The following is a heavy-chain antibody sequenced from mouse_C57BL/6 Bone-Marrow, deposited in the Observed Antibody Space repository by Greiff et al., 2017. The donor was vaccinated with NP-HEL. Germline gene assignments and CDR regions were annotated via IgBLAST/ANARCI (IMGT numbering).Heavy chain of an antibody. CDR2: IDPANGNT. CDR3: ARWAFYDSLYYYAMDY. V-gene: IGHV14-3*01. CDR1: GFNIKNTY. Sequence: VQLKQSVAELVRPGASVKLSCTASGFNIKNTYMHWVKQRPEQGLEWIGRIDPANGNTKYAPKFQGKATITADTSSNTAYLQLISLTSEDTAIYYCARWAFYDSLYYYAMDYWGQGTSVTVSS. J-gene: IGHJ4*01. D-gene: IGHD2-3*01.